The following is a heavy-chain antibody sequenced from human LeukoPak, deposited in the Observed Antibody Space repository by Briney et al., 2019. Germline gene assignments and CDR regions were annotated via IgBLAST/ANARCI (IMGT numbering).Heavy chain of an antibody. Sequence: GGSLRLSCAASEFTFTNYWMHWVRQAPGEGLVWVSRIDNDGSDSIYADSVKGRFTISRDNAKNTVYLQMHGLRADDTAVYYCARGGYHHGFGIWGQGTMVTVSS. D-gene: IGHD1-14*01. CDR3: ARGGYHHGFGI. V-gene: IGHV3-74*01. CDR1: EFTFTNYW. J-gene: IGHJ3*02. CDR2: IDNDGSDS.